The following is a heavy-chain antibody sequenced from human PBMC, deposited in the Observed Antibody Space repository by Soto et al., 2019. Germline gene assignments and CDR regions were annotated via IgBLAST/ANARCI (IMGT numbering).Heavy chain of an antibody. D-gene: IGHD5-12*01. CDR3: ARHGEMATTYPNYYYYGMDV. Sequence: GESLKISCKGSGYSFTSYWIGWVRQMPGKGLEWMGIIYPGDSDTRYSPSFQGQVTISAYKSISTAYLQWSSLKASDTAMYYCARHGEMATTYPNYYYYGMDVWGQGTTVTVSS. V-gene: IGHV5-51*01. CDR1: GYSFTSYW. J-gene: IGHJ6*02. CDR2: IYPGDSDT.